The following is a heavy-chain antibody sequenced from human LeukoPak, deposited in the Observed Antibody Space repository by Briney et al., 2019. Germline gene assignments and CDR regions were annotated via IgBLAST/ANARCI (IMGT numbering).Heavy chain of an antibody. V-gene: IGHV3-21*01. CDR2: ISSSSSYI. Sequence: GGSLRLSCAASGFTFSSYSMNWVRQAPGKGLEWVSSISSSSSYIYYADSVKGRFTISRDNAKNSLYLQMNSLRAEDTAVYYCPRRIAVAGTRYFQHWGQGTLVTVSS. J-gene: IGHJ1*01. CDR1: GFTFSSYS. D-gene: IGHD6-19*01. CDR3: PRRIAVAGTRYFQH.